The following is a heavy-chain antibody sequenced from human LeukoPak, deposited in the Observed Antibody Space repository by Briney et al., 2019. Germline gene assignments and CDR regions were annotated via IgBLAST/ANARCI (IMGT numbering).Heavy chain of an antibody. J-gene: IGHJ3*02. D-gene: IGHD2-15*01. CDR3: ARDPGWSSFEI. CDR2: MKEDGSVK. Sequence: PGGSLRLSCVASGFPFSSYWMSWVRQAPGKGLEFVANMKEDGSVKNYVDSVKGRFTISRDNAENSVYLQMSSLRAEDTALYYCARDPGWSSFEIWGQGAMVTVSS. CDR1: GFPFSSYW. V-gene: IGHV3-7*01.